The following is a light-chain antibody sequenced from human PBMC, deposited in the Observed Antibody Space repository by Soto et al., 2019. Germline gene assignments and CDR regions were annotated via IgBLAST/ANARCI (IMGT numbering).Light chain of an antibody. CDR2: DVS. CDR3: CSFSRSFTDYV. J-gene: IGLJ1*01. V-gene: IGLV2-11*01. Sequence: QSVLTQPASVSGSPGQSITISCTGTSSDVGSYKYVSWYQQHPGKATKLMNSDVSKRPSGVPDRLSGSKSGNTASLTISGFQFEDEADYYCCSFSRSFTDYVFGSGTKVTVL. CDR1: SSDVGSYKY.